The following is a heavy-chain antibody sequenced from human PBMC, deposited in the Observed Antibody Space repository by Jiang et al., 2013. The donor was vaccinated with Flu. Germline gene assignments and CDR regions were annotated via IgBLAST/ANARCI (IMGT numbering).Heavy chain of an antibody. Sequence: GAEVKKPGASVKVSCKASGYTFTGYYMHWVRQAPGQGLEWMGWINPNSGGTNYAQKFQGWVTMTRDTSISTAYMELSRLRSDDTAVYYCARGGHYYDSSGGPRGAFDIWGQGTMVTVSS. V-gene: IGHV1-2*04. D-gene: IGHD3-22*01. CDR2: INPNSGGT. J-gene: IGHJ3*02. CDR1: GYTFTGYY. CDR3: ARGGHYYDSSGGPRGAFDI.